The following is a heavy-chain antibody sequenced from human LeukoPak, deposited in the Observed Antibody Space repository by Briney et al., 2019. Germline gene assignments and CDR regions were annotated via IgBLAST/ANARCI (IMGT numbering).Heavy chain of an antibody. CDR1: GYTFTDYY. CDR2: VDPEDGET. D-gene: IGHD2-8*01. CDR3: ATDSRYCTNGVCYNIPIDY. V-gene: IGHV1-69-2*01. Sequence: ASVKVSCKVSGYTFTDYYMHWVQQAPGRGLEWMGLVDPEDGETIYAEKFQGRVTITADTSTDTAYMELSSLRSEDTAVYYCATDSRYCTNGVCYNIPIDYWGQETLVTVSS. J-gene: IGHJ4*02.